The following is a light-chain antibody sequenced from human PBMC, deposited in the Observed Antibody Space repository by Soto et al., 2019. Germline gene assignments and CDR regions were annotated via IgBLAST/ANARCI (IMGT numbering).Light chain of an antibody. J-gene: IGKJ5*01. CDR2: GPS. CDR1: QSVSSSY. Sequence: EIVLTQFPGTLSLSPGVTATLSCRASQSVSSSYLAWYQHKPGQAPRLLIYGPSGRATGVPDRFRGSNTGTEFTLTISRLEPEDFAVYYCHQYGSSPITFGQGTRLDIK. V-gene: IGKV3-20*01. CDR3: HQYGSSPIT.